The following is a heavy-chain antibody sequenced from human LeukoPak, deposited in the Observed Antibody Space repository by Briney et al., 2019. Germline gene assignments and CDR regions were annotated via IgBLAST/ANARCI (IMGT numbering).Heavy chain of an antibody. CDR3: ASGRGFSGSWFDY. CDR1: GGSVSSGSYY. D-gene: IGHD6-13*01. J-gene: IGHJ4*02. Sequence: SETLSLTCSVSGGSVSSGSYYRSWIRQPPGKGLEWIAYIYHSGSTSYNPSLQSRVTISLDISQNQVSLRLSSVTAADTAVYYCASGRGFSGSWFDYWGQGILVTVSS. CDR2: IYHSGST. V-gene: IGHV4-61*01.